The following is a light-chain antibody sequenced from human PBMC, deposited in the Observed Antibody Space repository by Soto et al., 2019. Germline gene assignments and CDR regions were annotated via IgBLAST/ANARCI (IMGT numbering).Light chain of an antibody. CDR3: QQHKRTPFT. J-gene: IGKJ3*01. CDR1: QDISRY. Sequence: QLTQSPSSLSASVGDRVTITCRSSQDISRYLAWYQQKAGKSPKLLIYGTSTLPSGVPSRFSAFGSGTEFTLTISGLQPEDFATYHCQQHKRTPFTFGPGTTVDV. CDR2: GTS. V-gene: IGKV1-9*01.